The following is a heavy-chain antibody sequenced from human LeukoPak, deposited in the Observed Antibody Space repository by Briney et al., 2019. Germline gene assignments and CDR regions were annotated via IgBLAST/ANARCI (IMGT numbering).Heavy chain of an antibody. J-gene: IGHJ3*02. CDR3: ARERTSLWFGEGAFDI. CDR2: VNTDGSST. V-gene: IGHV3-74*01. Sequence: GGSLRLSCAASGFTFSSYWMHWVRQAPGKGLVWVSRVNTDGSSTSYADSVKGRFTISRDNAKNTLYLQMNSLRAEDTAVYYCARERTSLWFGEGAFDIWGQGTMVTVSS. D-gene: IGHD3-10*01. CDR1: GFTFSSYW.